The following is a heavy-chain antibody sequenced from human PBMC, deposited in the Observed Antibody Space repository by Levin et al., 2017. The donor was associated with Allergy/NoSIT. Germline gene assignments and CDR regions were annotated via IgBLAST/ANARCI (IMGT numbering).Heavy chain of an antibody. CDR3: ARDLSRYFDWSFDY. Sequence: GESLKISCAASGFTFSSYAMHWVRQAPGKGLEWVAVISYDGSNKYYADSVKGRFTISRDNSKNTLYLQMNSLRAEDTAVYYCARDLSRYFDWSFDYWGQGTLVTVSS. D-gene: IGHD3-9*01. V-gene: IGHV3-30-3*01. CDR2: ISYDGSNK. CDR1: GFTFSSYA. J-gene: IGHJ4*02.